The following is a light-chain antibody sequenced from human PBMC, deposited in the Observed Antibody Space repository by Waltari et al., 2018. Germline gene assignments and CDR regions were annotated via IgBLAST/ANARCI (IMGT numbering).Light chain of an antibody. CDR2: YTN. J-gene: IGLJ3*02. Sequence: QALVTQEPSLTVSPGATVTLTCGSDTGPVTSGHYPYWFQQKPGQAPRALVFYTNKKHSWTPARFSGSFVGGKAALTLSGAQPEDEADYYCLLSFRGDRRVFGGGTKLTVL. CDR3: LLSFRGDRRV. V-gene: IGLV7-46*01. CDR1: TGPVTSGHY.